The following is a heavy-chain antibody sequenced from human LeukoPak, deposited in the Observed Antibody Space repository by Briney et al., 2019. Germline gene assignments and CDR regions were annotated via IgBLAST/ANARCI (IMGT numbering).Heavy chain of an antibody. CDR1: GYTFTGYY. V-gene: IGHV1-2*02. CDR2: INPYTGGT. CDR3: ARDLSVGYERNWFDS. D-gene: IGHD5-12*01. Sequence: GASVKVSCKASGYTFTGYYMHWVRQAPGQGLEWMGWINPYTGGTNYAQKSQGRVTMTRDTSTSTVFLEVSRLISDDTAVYFCARDLSVGYERNWFDSWGQGTLVIVSS. J-gene: IGHJ5*01.